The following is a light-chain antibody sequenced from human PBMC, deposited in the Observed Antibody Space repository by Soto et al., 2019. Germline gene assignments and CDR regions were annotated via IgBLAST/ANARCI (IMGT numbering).Light chain of an antibody. V-gene: IGKV1-5*01. CDR3: QQYNNYPRT. CDR2: DAS. J-gene: IGKJ1*01. CDR1: QSISSW. Sequence: DIQTTQSPSTLSASVGDRVTITCRASQSISSWLAWYQQKPGKAPKLLIYDASSLESGVPSRFSGSGSGTEFTLTISNLQPDDFATYFCQQYNNYPRTFGQGTKVDIK.